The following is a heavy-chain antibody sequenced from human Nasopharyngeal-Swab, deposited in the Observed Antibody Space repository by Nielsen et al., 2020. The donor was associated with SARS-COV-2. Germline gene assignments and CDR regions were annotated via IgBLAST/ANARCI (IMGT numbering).Heavy chain of an antibody. Sequence: GESLKISCAASGFTFRDSAIHWVHQASGEGLEWVARIRSKGNNYATAYSASVKGRFIIFSDDPTNTAYLQMNSLKTEDTAMYYCTRCGGGCYSGRDYWGQGTLVTVSS. V-gene: IGHV3-73*01. CDR2: IRSKGNNYAT. CDR3: TRCGGGCYSGRDY. J-gene: IGHJ4*02. D-gene: IGHD2-15*01. CDR1: GFTFRDSA.